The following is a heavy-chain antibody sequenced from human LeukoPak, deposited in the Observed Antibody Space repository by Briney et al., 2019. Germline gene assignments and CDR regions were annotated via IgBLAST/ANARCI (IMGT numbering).Heavy chain of an antibody. CDR3: ARLITGTTTAFDI. V-gene: IGHV4-4*07. CDR1: GGSISGYY. Sequence: SETLSLTCSVSGGSISGYYWTWLRQPAGKGLERIGRVYTSGSTHYNPSLKTRLTTSVDTSKNQFSLKLSSVTAADTAVYYCARLITGTTTAFDIWGQGTMVTVSS. D-gene: IGHD1-7*01. J-gene: IGHJ3*02. CDR2: VYTSGST.